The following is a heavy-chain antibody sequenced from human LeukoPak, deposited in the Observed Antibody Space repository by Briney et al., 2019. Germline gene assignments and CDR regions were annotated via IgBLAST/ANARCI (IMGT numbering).Heavy chain of an antibody. J-gene: IGHJ4*02. CDR1: GFTYSSYR. CDR2: ISSSSSYI. CDR3: ARDWYCSGGSCYSFDY. D-gene: IGHD2-15*01. V-gene: IGHV3-21*01. Sequence: GGSLRLSCAASGFTYSSYRMNWVRQAPGRGLEWVSSISSSSSYIYYADSVKGRFTISRDNAKNSLYLQMNSLRAEDTAVYYCARDWYCSGGSCYSFDYWGQGTLVTVSS.